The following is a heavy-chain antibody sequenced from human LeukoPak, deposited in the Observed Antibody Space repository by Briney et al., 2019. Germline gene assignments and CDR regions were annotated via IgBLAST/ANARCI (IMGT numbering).Heavy chain of an antibody. J-gene: IGHJ4*02. CDR1: GFTFSSYE. CDR3: AREYYEIWTGYDD. CDR2: ISSSGSTI. D-gene: IGHD3-9*01. Sequence: GGSLRLSCAASGFTFSSYEMNWVRQAPGKGLEWVAYISSSGSTIYYADSVKGRFTISRDNAKNSLYLQMNSLRAEDTAVYYCAREYYEIWTGYDDGGQGTLVTVSS. V-gene: IGHV3-48*03.